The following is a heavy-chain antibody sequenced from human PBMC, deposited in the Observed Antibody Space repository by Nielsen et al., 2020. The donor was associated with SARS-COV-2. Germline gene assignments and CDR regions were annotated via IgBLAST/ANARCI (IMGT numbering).Heavy chain of an antibody. Sequence: GGSLRLSCAASGFTFDDYAMHWVRQAPGKGLEWVAVIWYDGSNKYYADSVKGRFTISRDNSKNTLYLQMNSLRAEDTAVYYCARERQRYFDWLPDAFDIWGQGTMVTVSS. J-gene: IGHJ3*02. CDR2: IWYDGSNK. D-gene: IGHD3-9*01. CDR1: GFTFDDYA. V-gene: IGHV3-33*08. CDR3: ARERQRYFDWLPDAFDI.